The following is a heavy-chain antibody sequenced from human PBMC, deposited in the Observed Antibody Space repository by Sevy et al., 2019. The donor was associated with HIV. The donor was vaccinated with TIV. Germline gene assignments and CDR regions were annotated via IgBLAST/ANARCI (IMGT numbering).Heavy chain of an antibody. D-gene: IGHD3-22*01. CDR1: GFTLSSFW. J-gene: IGHJ3*02. Sequence: GGSLRLSCAASGFTLSSFWMTWVRQAPGKGLEWVANIKEDGSDKNYLDSVKGRFTISRDNTKNSLYLQMNSLKAEDTAADYSAGDKNQYERSVYYDAFDIWGQGTMVTVSS. V-gene: IGHV3-7*03. CDR2: IKEDGSDK. CDR3: AGDKNQYERSVYYDAFDI.